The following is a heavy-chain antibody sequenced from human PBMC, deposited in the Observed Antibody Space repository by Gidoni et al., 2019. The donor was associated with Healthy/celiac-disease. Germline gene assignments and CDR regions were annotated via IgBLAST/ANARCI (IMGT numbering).Heavy chain of an antibody. Sequence: QVQLVESGGGVVQPGRSLRLSCAASGFTFSSYGMHWVRQAPGKGLEWVAVIGYDGSNKYYADSVKGRFTISRDNSKNTLYLQMNSLRAEDTAVYYCAREEQQLSPYYFDYWGQGTLVTVSS. CDR1: GFTFSSYG. V-gene: IGHV3-33*01. CDR3: AREEQQLSPYYFDY. J-gene: IGHJ4*02. D-gene: IGHD6-13*01. CDR2: IGYDGSNK.